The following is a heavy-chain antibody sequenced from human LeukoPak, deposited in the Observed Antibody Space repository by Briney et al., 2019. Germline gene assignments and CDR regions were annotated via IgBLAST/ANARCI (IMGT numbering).Heavy chain of an antibody. Sequence: SETLSLTCAVYGGSFSGYYWSWIRQPPGKGLEWIGEINHSGSTNYNPSLKSRVTISVDTSKNQFSLKLGSVTAADTAVYYCARESYSSSQAFDYWGQGTLVTVSS. J-gene: IGHJ4*02. CDR1: GGSFSGYY. D-gene: IGHD6-13*01. V-gene: IGHV4-34*01. CDR2: INHSGST. CDR3: ARESYSSSQAFDY.